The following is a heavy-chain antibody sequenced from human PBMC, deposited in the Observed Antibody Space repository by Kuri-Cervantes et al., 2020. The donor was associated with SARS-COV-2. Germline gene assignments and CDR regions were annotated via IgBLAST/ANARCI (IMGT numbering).Heavy chain of an antibody. J-gene: IGHJ4*02. CDR1: GGTFSSYA. CDR3: ARQVIISHFDY. D-gene: IGHD3-3*01. Sequence: ASVKVSCKASGGTFSSYAVSWVRQAPGQGLEWMGWMNPNSGNTGYAQKFQGRVTMTRNTSISTAYMELSSLRSEDTAVYYCARQVIISHFDYWGQGTLVTVSS. CDR2: MNPNSGNT. V-gene: IGHV1-8*02.